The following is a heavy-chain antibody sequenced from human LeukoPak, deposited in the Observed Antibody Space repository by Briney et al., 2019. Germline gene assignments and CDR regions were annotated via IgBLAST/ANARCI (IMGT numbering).Heavy chain of an antibody. V-gene: IGHV3-53*01. J-gene: IGHJ4*02. CDR1: GFIVSSNY. CDR3: ARGGYSGISYVGYYFAY. CDR2: IYSGGTT. Sequence: GGSLRLSCAASGFIVSSNYMSWVRQAPGKGLEWVADIYSGGTTYYADSVKGRFTISRDNSKNTLYLQMNSLRTEDTALYYCARGGYSGISYVGYYFAYWGQGTLVTVSS. D-gene: IGHD1-26*01.